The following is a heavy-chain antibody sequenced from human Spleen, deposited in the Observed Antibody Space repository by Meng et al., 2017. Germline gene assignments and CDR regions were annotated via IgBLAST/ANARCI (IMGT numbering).Heavy chain of an antibody. CDR3: AREYSVSYYPVRSFDI. CDR2: ISGSGGST. Sequence: GESLKISCAASGFTFSSYAMSWVRQAPGKGLEWVSAISGSGGSTYYADSVKGRFTISRDNAKDSLYLQMNSLRVEDTAVYYCAREYSVSYYPVRSFDIWGLGTMVTVSS. J-gene: IGHJ3*02. D-gene: IGHD1-26*01. V-gene: IGHV3-23*01. CDR1: GFTFSSYA.